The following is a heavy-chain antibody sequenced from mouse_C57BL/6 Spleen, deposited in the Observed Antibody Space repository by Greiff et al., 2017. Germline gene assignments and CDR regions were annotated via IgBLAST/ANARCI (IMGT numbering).Heavy chain of an antibody. D-gene: IGHD2-1*01. V-gene: IGHV1-50*01. CDR3: ARSNGNSGAY. CDR1: GYTFTSYW. Sequence: QVQLQQSGAELVKPGASVKLSCKASGYTFTSYWMQWVKQRPGQGLEWIGEIDPSDSYTNYNQKFKGKATLTVDTSSSTAYMQLSSLTSEDSAVYYCARSNGNSGAYWGQGTLVTVSA. CDR2: IDPSDSYT. J-gene: IGHJ3*01.